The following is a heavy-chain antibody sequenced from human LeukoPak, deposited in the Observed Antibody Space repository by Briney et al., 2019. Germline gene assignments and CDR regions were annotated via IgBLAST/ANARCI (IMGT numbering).Heavy chain of an antibody. V-gene: IGHV1-69*05. CDR3: ARGGEYYDILTGKNQFDY. CDR2: IIPIFGTA. D-gene: IGHD3-9*01. CDR1: GGTFSSYA. Sequence: SVKVSCKASGGTFSSYAISWVRQAPGQGLEWMGGIIPIFGTANYAQKFQGRVTITTDESTSTAYMELSSLRSDDTAVYYCARGGEYYDILTGKNQFDYWGQGTLVTVSS. J-gene: IGHJ4*02.